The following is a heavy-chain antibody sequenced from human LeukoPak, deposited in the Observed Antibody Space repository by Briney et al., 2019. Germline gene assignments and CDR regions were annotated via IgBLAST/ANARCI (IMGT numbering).Heavy chain of an antibody. D-gene: IGHD3-22*01. J-gene: IGHJ6*03. CDR1: GGTFSSYA. V-gene: IGHV1-69*13. CDR3: ARDWNDSSGQYYYYMDV. Sequence: SVKVSCKASGGTFSSYAISWVRQAPGQGLEWMGGIIPIFGTANYAQKFQGRVTITADESTSTAYMELSSLRSEDTAVYYCARDWNDSSGQYYYYMDVWGKGTTVTVSS. CDR2: IIPIFGTA.